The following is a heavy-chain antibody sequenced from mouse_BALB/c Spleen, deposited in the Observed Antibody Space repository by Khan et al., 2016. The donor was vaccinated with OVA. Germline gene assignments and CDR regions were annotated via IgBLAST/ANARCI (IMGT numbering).Heavy chain of an antibody. CDR2: INSDGDYT. D-gene: IGHD1-1*01. Sequence: EVELVESGGGLVKPGGSLKLSCIASGFTFSTFAMSWVRQTPEKRLEWVATINSDGDYTYYPDSVKGRFTISRDSAKNNLSLQMSSLRSDDTAMYYCARHNYGPFAYWGQGTLVTVSA. CDR1: GFTFSTFA. CDR3: ARHNYGPFAY. V-gene: IGHV5-9-3*01. J-gene: IGHJ3*01.